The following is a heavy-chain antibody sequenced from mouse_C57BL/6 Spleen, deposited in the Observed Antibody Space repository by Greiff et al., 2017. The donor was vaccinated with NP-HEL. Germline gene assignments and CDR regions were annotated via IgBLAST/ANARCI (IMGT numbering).Heavy chain of an antibody. Sequence: DVMLVESGGGLVQPGGSLSLSCAASGFTFTDYYMSWVRQPPGKALEWLGFIRNKANGYTTEYSASVKGRFTISRDNSQSILYLQMNALRAEDSATYYCARVLGRYFDVWGTGTTVTVSS. J-gene: IGHJ1*03. V-gene: IGHV7-3*01. CDR3: ARVLGRYFDV. CDR2: IRNKANGYTT. CDR1: GFTFTDYY. D-gene: IGHD4-1*01.